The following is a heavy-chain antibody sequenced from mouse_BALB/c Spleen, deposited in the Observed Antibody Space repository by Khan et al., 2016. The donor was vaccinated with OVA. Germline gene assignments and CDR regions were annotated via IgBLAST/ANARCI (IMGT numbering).Heavy chain of an antibody. CDR3: ARSTYRFAFVY. J-gene: IGHJ3*01. D-gene: IGHD2-14*01. Sequence: EVQLQESGPSLVQRAQTLSLTCSVTGDSITSGYWNWIRKFPGNKLEYMGHIIYTGSTYYNPSLKSRISITRHTSENQYYLQLNSVTDEDTATYYCARSTYRFAFVYWGQGTLVTVSA. CDR2: IIYTGST. CDR1: GDSITSGY. V-gene: IGHV3-8*02.